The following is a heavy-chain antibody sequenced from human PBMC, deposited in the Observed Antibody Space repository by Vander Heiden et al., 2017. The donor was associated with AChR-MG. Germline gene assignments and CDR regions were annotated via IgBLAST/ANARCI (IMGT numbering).Heavy chain of an antibody. J-gene: IGHJ4*02. V-gene: IGHV3-30-3*01. CDR2: ISYDGSNK. CDR1: GFTFSSHA. CDR3: AMSHDYYDSSGYYAYYFDY. D-gene: IGHD3-22*01. Sequence: QVQLVESGGGVVQPGRSLRLFCAAAGFTFSSHAIHWVRQAPGKGLEWVAVISYDGSNKYYADSVKGRVTISRDNSKNTLYLQMNSLRAEDTAVYYCAMSHDYYDSSGYYAYYFDYWGQGTLVTVSS.